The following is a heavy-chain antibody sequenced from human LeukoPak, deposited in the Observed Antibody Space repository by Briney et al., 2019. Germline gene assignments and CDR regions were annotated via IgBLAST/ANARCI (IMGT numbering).Heavy chain of an antibody. CDR3: AKDLSRRSSSFDY. CDR2: ISSSSSAI. CDR1: GFTFSSYT. D-gene: IGHD2-2*01. J-gene: IGHJ4*02. Sequence: GSLRLSCAASGFTFSSYTMNWVRQAPGKGLEWVSYISSSSSAIYYADSVRGRFTISRDNSKNTLYLQMNSLRAEDTAVYYCAKDLSRRSSSFDYWGQGTLVTVSS. V-gene: IGHV3-48*01.